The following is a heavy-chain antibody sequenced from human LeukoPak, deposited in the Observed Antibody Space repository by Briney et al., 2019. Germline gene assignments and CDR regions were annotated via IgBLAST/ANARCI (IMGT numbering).Heavy chain of an antibody. CDR2: ISGSGGST. V-gene: IGHV3-23*01. D-gene: IGHD5-24*01. CDR1: GFTLSSYA. J-gene: IGHJ4*02. Sequence: GGSLRLSCAASGFTLSSYAMSWVRQAPGKGLEWVSAISGSGGSTYYADSVKGRFTISRDNSKNTLYLQMNSLRAEDTAVYYCAKDPAGVRGYNYFDYWSQGTLATVSS. CDR3: AKDPAGVRGYNYFDY.